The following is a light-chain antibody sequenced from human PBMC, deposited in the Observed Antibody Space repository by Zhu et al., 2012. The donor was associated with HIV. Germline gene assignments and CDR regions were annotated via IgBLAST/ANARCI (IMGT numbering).Light chain of an antibody. Sequence: DIQMTQSPSTLSASVGDRVTITCRASQSISIWLAWYQQKPGKAPKLLIYKASSLESGVPSRFSGSGSGTEFTLTISSLQPDDFATYYCQQYKSYSTTFGQGTRLEIK. CDR1: QSISIW. J-gene: IGKJ5*01. V-gene: IGKV1-5*03. CDR3: QQYKSYSTT. CDR2: KAS.